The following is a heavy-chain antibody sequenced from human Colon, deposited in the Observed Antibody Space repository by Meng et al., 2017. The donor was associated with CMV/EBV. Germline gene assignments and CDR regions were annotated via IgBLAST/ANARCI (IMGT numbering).Heavy chain of an antibody. CDR1: GYTFTRYG. CDR2: ISVFNGDT. Sequence: QVQLVQSGAEVKKPGASVKVSCKASGYTFTRYGINWVRQAPGQGLEWMGWISVFNGDTNYAQKFQGRVTMTTDTSTSTAYMELRSLRSDDTAVYYCVRESQSGSYIYLQHWGQGTLVTVSS. CDR3: VRESQSGSYIYLQH. J-gene: IGHJ1*01. D-gene: IGHD1-26*01. V-gene: IGHV1-18*01.